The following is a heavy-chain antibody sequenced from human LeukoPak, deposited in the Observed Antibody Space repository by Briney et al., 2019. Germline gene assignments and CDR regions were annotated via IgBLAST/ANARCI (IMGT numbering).Heavy chain of an antibody. CDR1: GGTFISYA. Sequence: SVKVSCKASGGTFISYAISWVRQAPGQGLEWMGGIIPIFGTANYAQKFQGRVTITADESTSTAYMELSSLRSEDTAVYYCARGSHYDLVGIGVHWGQGTLVTVSS. D-gene: IGHD3-3*01. J-gene: IGHJ4*02. V-gene: IGHV1-69*13. CDR2: IIPIFGTA. CDR3: ARGSHYDLVGIGVH.